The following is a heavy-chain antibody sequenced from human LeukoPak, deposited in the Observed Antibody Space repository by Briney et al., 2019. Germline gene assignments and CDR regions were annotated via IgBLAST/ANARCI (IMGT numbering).Heavy chain of an antibody. Sequence: TGGSLRLSCAASGFTFSDYYMSWIRQAPGKGLEWVSYISSSGSTIYYADSVKGRFTISRDNAKNSLYLQMNSLRAEDTAVYYCARVMVRGVKALDHWGQGTLVTVSS. J-gene: IGHJ5*02. D-gene: IGHD3-10*01. V-gene: IGHV3-11*01. CDR3: ARVMVRGVKALDH. CDR2: ISSSGSTI. CDR1: GFTFSDYY.